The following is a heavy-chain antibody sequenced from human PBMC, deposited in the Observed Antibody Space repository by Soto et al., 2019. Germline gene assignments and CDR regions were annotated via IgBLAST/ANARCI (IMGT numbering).Heavy chain of an antibody. CDR2: IFDSGST. D-gene: IGHD2-8*01. Sequence: QVQLQESGPGLVKPSETLSLTCTVSGGSISGGVHSWSWIRQPPGKGLEWSGHIFDSGSTYYNPSSKSRLTISVDTSKNQFSMRLSSVTAADTAVYYCGREIMPLTNVWYFDLGGRGTLVPVSS. V-gene: IGHV4-30-4*01. CDR3: GREIMPLTNVWYFDL. CDR1: GGSISGGVHS. J-gene: IGHJ2*01.